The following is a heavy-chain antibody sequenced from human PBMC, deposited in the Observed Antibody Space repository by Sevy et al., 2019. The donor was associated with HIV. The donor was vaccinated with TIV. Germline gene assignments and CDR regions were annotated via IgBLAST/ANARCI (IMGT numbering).Heavy chain of an antibody. D-gene: IGHD3-3*01. CDR1: GGSISSGGYY. CDR3: ARVGGNGDYDY. Sequence: SETLSLTCTVSGGSISSGGYYWSWIRQHPGKGLEWIGYIYYSGSTYYNPSLKSRVTISVDTSKNQFSLKLSAVTAADTAVYYCARVGGNGDYDYWGQGTLVTVSS. V-gene: IGHV4-31*03. J-gene: IGHJ4*02. CDR2: IYYSGST.